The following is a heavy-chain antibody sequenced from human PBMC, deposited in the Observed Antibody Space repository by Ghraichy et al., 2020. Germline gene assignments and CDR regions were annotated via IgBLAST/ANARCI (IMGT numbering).Heavy chain of an antibody. Sequence: SETLSLTCTISGGSITYYYWSWIRQPPGKGLEWIGYFHYTGIRSYNPSLQSRVSISADMSQNQFFLTLTSVTAADTAVYYCARGTPVAQTEGGWFDPWGQGTLVTVSS. CDR1: GGSITYYY. V-gene: IGHV4-59*01. CDR3: ARGTPVAQTEGGWFDP. CDR2: FHYTGIR. J-gene: IGHJ5*02. D-gene: IGHD1-1*01.